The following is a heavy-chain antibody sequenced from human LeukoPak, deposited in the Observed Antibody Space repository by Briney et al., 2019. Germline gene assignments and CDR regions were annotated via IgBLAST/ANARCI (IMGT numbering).Heavy chain of an antibody. J-gene: IGHJ3*02. CDR1: GFTFSSYA. CDR3: AKDYYDSSGYPPLDAFDI. Sequence: GSLRLSCAASGFTFSSYAMSWVRQAPGKGLEWVSAISGSGGSTYYADSVKGRFTISRDNSKNTLYLQMNSLRAEDTAVYYCAKDYYDSSGYPPLDAFDIWGQGTMVTVSS. D-gene: IGHD3-22*01. V-gene: IGHV3-23*01. CDR2: ISGSGGST.